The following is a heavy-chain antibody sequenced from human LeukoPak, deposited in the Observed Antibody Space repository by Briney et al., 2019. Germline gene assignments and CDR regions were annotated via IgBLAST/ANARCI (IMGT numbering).Heavy chain of an antibody. D-gene: IGHD3-22*01. CDR1: GGTISSYY. CDR2: IYTSGST. V-gene: IGHV4-4*09. Sequence: SETLSLPCTASGGTISSYYWSWIRQPPGKGLEWIGYIYTSGSTNYNPSLKSRVTISVDTCKNQFSLKLSSVTAADTAVYYFARSASSSGYYLWDYWGQGTGVTVSS. CDR3: ARSASSSGYYLWDY. J-gene: IGHJ4*02.